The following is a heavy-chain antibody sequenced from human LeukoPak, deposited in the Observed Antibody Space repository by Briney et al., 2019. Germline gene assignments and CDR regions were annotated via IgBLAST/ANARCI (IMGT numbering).Heavy chain of an antibody. D-gene: IGHD1-26*01. J-gene: IGHJ4*02. CDR3: AKDAVGVSDY. CDR2: TYYHGSNS. CDR1: GFTFSNYD. V-gene: IGHV3-30*02. Sequence: PGGSLRLSCAASGFTFSNYDMHWVRQAPGKELEWVAFTYYHGSNSFYADSVKGRFTISRDNSKNTLYLQMNNLRTEDKAVYYCAKDAVGVSDYWGQGTLITVSS.